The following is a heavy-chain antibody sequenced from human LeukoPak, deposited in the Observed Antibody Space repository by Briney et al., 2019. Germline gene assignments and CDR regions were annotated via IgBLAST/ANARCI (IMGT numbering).Heavy chain of an antibody. CDR3: SKAGDTNYYRHGDY. CDR2: ISGSGSST. D-gene: IGHD4-11*01. Sequence: GGTLRLSCAASGFTFSSYGMSWVRQAPGKGLEWVSAISGSGSSTYYADSVKGRFTISRDNAKNTVYLQMNNLRGEDTALYYCSKAGDTNYYRHGDYWGQGTLVTVSS. J-gene: IGHJ4*02. CDR1: GFTFSSYG. V-gene: IGHV3-23*01.